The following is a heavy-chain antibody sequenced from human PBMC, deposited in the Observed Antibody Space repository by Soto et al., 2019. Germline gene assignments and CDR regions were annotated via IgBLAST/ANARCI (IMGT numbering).Heavy chain of an antibody. V-gene: IGHV3-53*02. CDR3: ARLGTSESFFDY. J-gene: IGHJ4*02. Sequence: EVQLVETGGGLIQPGGSLRLACVVSGFTVSDNRMTWVRQAPGQGREWVADLYFYGSANYADSVRGRFTISKDDSKNTLYLQMNNLRADDTAVYYGARLGTSESFFDYWGQGTLVTVSP. CDR1: GFTVSDNR. CDR2: LYFYGSA. D-gene: IGHD3-16*01.